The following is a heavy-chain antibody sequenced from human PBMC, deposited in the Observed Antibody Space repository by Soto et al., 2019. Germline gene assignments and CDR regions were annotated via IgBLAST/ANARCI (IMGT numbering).Heavy chain of an antibody. CDR3: AKDSNYDILTELGY. D-gene: IGHD3-9*01. V-gene: IGHV3-9*01. J-gene: IGHJ4*02. CDR1: GFTFDDYA. CDR2: ISWNSGSI. Sequence: EVQLVESGGGLVQPGRSLRLSCAASGFTFDDYAMRWVRQAPGKGLEWVSGISWNSGSIGYADSVKGLFTISRDNAKNSLYLQMNSLRAEDTALYYCAKDSNYDILTELGYWGQGTLVTVSS.